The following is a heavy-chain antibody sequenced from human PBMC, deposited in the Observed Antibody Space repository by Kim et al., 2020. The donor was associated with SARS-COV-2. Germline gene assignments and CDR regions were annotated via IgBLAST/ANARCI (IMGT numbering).Heavy chain of an antibody. J-gene: IGHJ4*02. CDR3: TREGYSSGWFDY. Sequence: YAATVKGRFTISRDDSKSIAYLQMNSLKTEDTAVYYCTREGYSSGWFDYWGQGTLVTVSS. D-gene: IGHD6-19*01. V-gene: IGHV3-49*02.